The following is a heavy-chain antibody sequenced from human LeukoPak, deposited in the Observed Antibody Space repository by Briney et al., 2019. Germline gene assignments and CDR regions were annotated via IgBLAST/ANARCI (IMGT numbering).Heavy chain of an antibody. CDR1: GFTFSSYS. D-gene: IGHD2-15*01. J-gene: IGHJ2*01. Sequence: KSGGSLRLSCAASGFTFSSYSMNWVRQAPGKGLEWVSSIISSSSYIYYADSVKGRFTISRDNAKNSLYLQMNSLRAEDTAVYYCARSDIVVVVAATYWYFDLWGRGTLVTVSS. CDR3: ARSDIVVVVAATYWYFDL. V-gene: IGHV3-21*01. CDR2: IISSSSYI.